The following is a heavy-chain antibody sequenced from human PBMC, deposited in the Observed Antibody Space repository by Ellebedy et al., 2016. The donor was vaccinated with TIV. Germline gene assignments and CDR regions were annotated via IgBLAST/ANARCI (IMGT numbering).Heavy chain of an antibody. J-gene: IGHJ5*02. CDR3: ARGFYEKFDP. D-gene: IGHD2/OR15-2a*01. CDR1: GHTLMELS. CDR2: FDPEHGRA. Sequence: ASVKVSCKVSGHTLMELSMHWVRQAPGKGLEWVGGFDPEHGRAIYAQKFQGRVTMTTDTFTNTAYMELRSLRSDDTAVYYCARGFYEKFDPWGQGTLVTVSS. V-gene: IGHV1-24*01.